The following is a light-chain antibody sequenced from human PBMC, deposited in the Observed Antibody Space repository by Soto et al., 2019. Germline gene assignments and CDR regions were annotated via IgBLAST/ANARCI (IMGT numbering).Light chain of an antibody. Sequence: EIVMTQSPATLSVSPGERATLSCRASQSVSSYLAWFQQKPGQAPRLLIYDASHRATGIAARFSGSGSQTDFTLTISSLEPEDFAVYYCQQHTNWPPSISFGPGTRLEIK. CDR3: QQHTNWPPSIS. J-gene: IGKJ5*01. V-gene: IGKV3-11*01. CDR2: DAS. CDR1: QSVSSY.